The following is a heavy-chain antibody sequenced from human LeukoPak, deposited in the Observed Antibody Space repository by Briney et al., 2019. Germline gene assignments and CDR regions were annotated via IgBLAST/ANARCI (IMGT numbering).Heavy chain of an antibody. CDR1: GGSISSSSYY. J-gene: IGHJ4*02. D-gene: IGHD3-22*01. Sequence: PSETLSLTCTVSGGSISSSSYYWGWIRQPPGKGLEWIGSTYYSGSTYYNPSLKSRVTISVDTSKNQFSLKLSSVTAADTAVYYCARSPGRNYYDSSGYVDYWGQGTLVTVSS. V-gene: IGHV4-39*01. CDR3: ARSPGRNYYDSSGYVDY. CDR2: TYYSGST.